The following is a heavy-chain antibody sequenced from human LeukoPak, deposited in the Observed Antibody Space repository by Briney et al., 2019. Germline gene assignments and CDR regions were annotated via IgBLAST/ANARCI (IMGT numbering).Heavy chain of an antibody. CDR3: ARSYYYDSSGYYPLDY. J-gene: IGHJ4*02. D-gene: IGHD3-22*01. Sequence: SETLSLTCAVYGGSFSGYYWSWIRQPPGKGLEWIGYIYYSGSTNYNPSLKSRVTISVDTSKNQFSLKLSSVTAADTAVYYCARSYYYDSSGYYPLDYWGQGTLVTVSS. CDR2: IYYSGST. V-gene: IGHV4-59*01. CDR1: GGSFSGYY.